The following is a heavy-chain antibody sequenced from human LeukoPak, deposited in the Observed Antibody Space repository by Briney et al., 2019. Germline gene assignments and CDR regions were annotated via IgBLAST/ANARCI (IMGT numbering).Heavy chain of an antibody. CDR1: GFTFSSFG. CDR2: IWYDDSNK. J-gene: IGHJ4*02. Sequence: PGGSLRLSGAASGFTFSSFGMHWVHQARGKGLEWVAVIWYDDSNKYYADAVKGRFTVSRDNSKNTLYLQMNSLRAGDTAVYYCARPSCSGGSCYQYYFDYWGQGTLVTVSS. CDR3: ARPSCSGGSCYQYYFDY. D-gene: IGHD2-15*01. V-gene: IGHV3-33*01.